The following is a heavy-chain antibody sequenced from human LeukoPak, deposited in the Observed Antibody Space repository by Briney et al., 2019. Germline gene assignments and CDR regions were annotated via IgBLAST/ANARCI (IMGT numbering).Heavy chain of an antibody. D-gene: IGHD3-22*01. CDR1: GFTFSSYS. Sequence: GGSLRLSCAASGFTFSSYSMNWVRQAPGKGLEWVSSISSSCSYIYYADSVKGRFTISRDNAKNSLYLQMNSLRAEDTAVYYCARDRNYYDSSGYYETDYWGQGTLVTVSS. CDR2: ISSSCSYI. J-gene: IGHJ4*02. CDR3: ARDRNYYDSSGYYETDY. V-gene: IGHV3-21*01.